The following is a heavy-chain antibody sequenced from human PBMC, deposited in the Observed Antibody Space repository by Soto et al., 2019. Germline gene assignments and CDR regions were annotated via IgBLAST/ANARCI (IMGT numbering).Heavy chain of an antibody. J-gene: IGHJ4*02. V-gene: IGHV3-23*01. CDR1: GFTFSSYD. CDR2: ISGSTGST. CDR3: AKANDD. Sequence: EVQLLESGGGLVQPGGSLRLSCAASGFTFSSYDMSWVRQAPGKGLEWVSTISGSTGSTYYADSVKGRFTISRDSSMRTRYLQMDSLRAEDTAVYYCAKANDDWGKGTLVTVSS.